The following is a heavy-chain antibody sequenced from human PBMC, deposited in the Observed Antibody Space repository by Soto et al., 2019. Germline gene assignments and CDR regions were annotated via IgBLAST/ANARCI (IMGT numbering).Heavy chain of an antibody. Sequence: GSLRLTCAASGFTFSSYGMHWVRQAPGKGLEWVAVIWYDGSNKYYADSVKGRFTISRDNSKNTLYLQMNSLRAEDTAVYYCANPGYCSSTSCSSIWGQGTMVTVSS. CDR3: ANPGYCSSTSCSSI. J-gene: IGHJ3*02. CDR1: GFTFSSYG. V-gene: IGHV3-33*06. D-gene: IGHD2-2*01. CDR2: IWYDGSNK.